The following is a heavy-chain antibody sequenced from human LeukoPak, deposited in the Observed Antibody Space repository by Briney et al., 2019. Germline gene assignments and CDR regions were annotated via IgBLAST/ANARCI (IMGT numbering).Heavy chain of an antibody. Sequence: GASVKVSCKASGYTFIGYYMHWVRQAPGQGLEWMGWINPNSGGTNYAQKFQGRVTMTRDTSISTAYMELSRLRSDDTAVYYCARDGDYRDGYNLPLFDYWGQGTLVTVSS. CDR3: ARDGDYRDGYNLPLFDY. D-gene: IGHD5-24*01. V-gene: IGHV1-2*02. CDR1: GYTFIGYY. CDR2: INPNSGGT. J-gene: IGHJ4*02.